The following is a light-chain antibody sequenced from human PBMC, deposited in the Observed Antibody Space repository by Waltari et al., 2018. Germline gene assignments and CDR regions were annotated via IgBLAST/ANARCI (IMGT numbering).Light chain of an antibody. CDR1: SSNIGGNF. CDR3: AVWDDSLSGYI. V-gene: IGLV1-47*01. CDR2: RNT. J-gene: IGLJ1*01. Sequence: QSVLTQPPSASGTPGQSITISCSGSSSNIGGNFVYWYHQLPGTAPRLLIYRNTQRPSGVPDRFSGSRAGTSASLAISGLRSEDEGDYYCAVWDDSLSGYIFGPGTRV.